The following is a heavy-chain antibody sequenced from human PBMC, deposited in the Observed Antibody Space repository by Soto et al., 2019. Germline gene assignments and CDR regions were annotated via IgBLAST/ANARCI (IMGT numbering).Heavy chain of an antibody. V-gene: IGHV1-69*19. CDR2: IIPIFGTA. J-gene: IGHJ1*01. Sequence: QVQLVQSGAEVKKPGSSVKVSCKASGGTFSSYAISWVRQAPGQGLEWMGGIIPIFGTANYAQKFQGRVTITADESTSTAYMELRSLRSEDTAVYYCARGPIVVVTATQGYFQHWGQGTLVTVSS. D-gene: IGHD2-21*02. CDR1: GGTFSSYA. CDR3: ARGPIVVVTATQGYFQH.